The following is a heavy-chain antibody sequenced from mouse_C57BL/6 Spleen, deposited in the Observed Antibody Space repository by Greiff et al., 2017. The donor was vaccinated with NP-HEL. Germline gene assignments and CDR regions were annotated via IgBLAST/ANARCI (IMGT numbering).Heavy chain of an antibody. Sequence: QVHVKQPGAELVKPGASVKLSCKASGYTFTSYWMQWVKQRPGQGLEWIGEIDPSDSYTNYNQKFKGKATLTVDTSSSTAYMQLSSLTSEDSAVYYCARSYSNYGDYYAMDYWGQGTSVTVSS. CDR1: GYTFTSYW. J-gene: IGHJ4*01. D-gene: IGHD2-5*01. CDR3: ARSYSNYGDYYAMDY. CDR2: IDPSDSYT. V-gene: IGHV1-50*01.